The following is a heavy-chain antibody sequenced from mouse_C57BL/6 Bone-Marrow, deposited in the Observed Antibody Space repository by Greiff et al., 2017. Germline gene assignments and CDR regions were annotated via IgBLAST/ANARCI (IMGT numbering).Heavy chain of an antibody. J-gene: IGHJ1*03. CDR3: SRQVTTVLATKYFDV. CDR2: ISGGGGNP. D-gene: IGHD1-1*01. Sequence: DVHLVESGGGLVKPGGSLKLSCAASGFTFSSSTMSWVRQTPEKRLQWVAAISGGGGNPSSPDSVTGRFTISRDNDKNILYLQMSSLRAEDTALYYCSRQVTTVLATKYFDVWGTGTTVTGSS. CDR1: GFTFSSST. V-gene: IGHV5-9*01.